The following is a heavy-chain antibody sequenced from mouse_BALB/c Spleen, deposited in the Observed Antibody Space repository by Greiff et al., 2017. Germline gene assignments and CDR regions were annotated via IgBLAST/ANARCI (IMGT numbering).Heavy chain of an antibody. J-gene: IGHJ2*01. Sequence: QVQLQQSAAELARPGASVKMSCKASGYTFTSYTMHWVKQRPGQGLEWIGYINPSSGYTEYNQKFKDKTTLTADKSSSTAYMQLSSLTSEDSAVYYCARAGGYYPDYWGQGTTLTVAS. CDR1: GYTFTSYT. V-gene: IGHV1-4*02. D-gene: IGHD3-1*01. CDR3: ARAGGYYPDY. CDR2: INPSSGYT.